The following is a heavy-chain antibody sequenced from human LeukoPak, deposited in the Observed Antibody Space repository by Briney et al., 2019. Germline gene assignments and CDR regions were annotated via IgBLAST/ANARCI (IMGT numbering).Heavy chain of an antibody. D-gene: IGHD5-12*01. V-gene: IGHV1-24*01. CDR1: GYTLTELS. CDR2: FDPEDGET. CDR3: ATGRFSGYDSPIHFDY. J-gene: IGHJ4*02. Sequence: ASVKVSCKVSGYTLTELSMHWVRQAPGKGLEWMGGFDPEDGETIYAQKFRGRVTMTEDTSTDTAYMELSSLRSEDTAVYYCATGRFSGYDSPIHFDYWGQGTLVTVSS.